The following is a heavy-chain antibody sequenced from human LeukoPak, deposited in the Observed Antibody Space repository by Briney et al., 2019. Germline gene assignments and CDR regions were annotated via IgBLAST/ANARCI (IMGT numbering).Heavy chain of an antibody. CDR2: TYSDDRT. CDR1: GFTASSNY. CDR3: AREVMAKRRAFDI. D-gene: IGHD2-8*01. J-gene: IGHJ3*02. Sequence: TGGSLRLSCAVSGFTASSNYMSWVRQAPGKGLEWVSVTYSDDRTYYADSVKGRFTISRHTSKKTLYLQMNSLRAEDTAVYYCAREVMAKRRAFDIWGQGTVVTVSS. V-gene: IGHV3-53*04.